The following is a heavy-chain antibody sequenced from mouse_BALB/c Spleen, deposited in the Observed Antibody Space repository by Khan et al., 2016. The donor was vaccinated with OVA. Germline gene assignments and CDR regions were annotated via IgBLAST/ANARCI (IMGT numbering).Heavy chain of an antibody. CDR2: INYSGNT. V-gene: IGHV3-2*02. D-gene: IGHD2-4*01. CDR1: GYSITSEYA. Sequence: VQLKESGPGLVKPSQSLSLTCTVTGYSITSEYAWNWIRQFPGNKLEWMGYINYSGNTRFNPSLKSRTSITRATSKNQFFLQLNSVTTEDTATYYCARKDYYDYDSFPYWGQGTPVTVSA. CDR3: ARKDYYDYDSFPY. J-gene: IGHJ3*01.